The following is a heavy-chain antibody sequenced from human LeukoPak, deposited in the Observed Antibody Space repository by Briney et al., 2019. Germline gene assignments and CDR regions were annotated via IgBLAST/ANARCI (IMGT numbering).Heavy chain of an antibody. CDR2: INPYSGGT. J-gene: IGHJ5*02. Sequence: ASVKVSCKASGYTFSDYYIHWVRQAPGQGLEWMGWINPYSGGTNYAEKFQGRVTLTSDTSISTAYMELSRLRSDDTAIYYCAREHNSYSSTWERWFDPWGQGTLVTVSS. CDR3: AREHNSYSSTWERWFDP. V-gene: IGHV1-2*02. D-gene: IGHD6-13*01. CDR1: GYTFSDYY.